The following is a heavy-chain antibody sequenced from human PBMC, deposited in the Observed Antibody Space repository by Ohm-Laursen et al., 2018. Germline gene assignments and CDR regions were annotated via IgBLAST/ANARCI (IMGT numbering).Heavy chain of an antibody. CDR3: AKEGTPGIAAAGCGY. CDR1: GFRLSVYW. Sequence: SLRLSCSASGFRLSVYWMSWVRQAPGKGLEWVANIKEDGSEKKYVDSVKGRFTISRDNSKNTVYLEMNSLRAEDTAIYYCAKEGTPGIAAAGCGYWGQGTLVSVSS. CDR2: IKEDGSEK. D-gene: IGHD6-13*01. J-gene: IGHJ4*02. V-gene: IGHV3-7*03.